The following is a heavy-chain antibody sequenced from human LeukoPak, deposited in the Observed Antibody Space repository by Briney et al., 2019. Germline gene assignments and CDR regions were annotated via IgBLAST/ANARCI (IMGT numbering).Heavy chain of an antibody. CDR2: IKSKSDGGTK. V-gene: IGHV3-15*01. D-gene: IGHD1-1*01. J-gene: IGHJ3*02. Sequence: MSGGSLRLSCAASEFSFNKAWMNWVRQAPGKGLEWVGRIKSKSDGGTKDYAAPVRDRFIISRDDSKTTLYLQMNSLKADDIAVYYCTTVLRYGDHGLDAVDIWGQGTMVTVSS. CDR1: EFSFNKAW. CDR3: TTVLRYGDHGLDAVDI.